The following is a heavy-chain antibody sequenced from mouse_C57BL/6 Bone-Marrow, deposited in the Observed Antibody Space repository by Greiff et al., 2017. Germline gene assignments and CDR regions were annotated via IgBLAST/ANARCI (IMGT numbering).Heavy chain of an antibody. J-gene: IGHJ4*01. CDR1: GFTFSDYY. V-gene: IGHV5-12*01. D-gene: IGHD2-3*01. CDR2: ISNGGGST. CDR3: ARRAMVTMRYYAMDY. Sequence: EVKLVESGGGLVQPGGSLKLSCAASGFTFSDYYMYWVRQTPEKRLEWVAYISNGGGSTYYPDTVKGRFTISRDNAKNTLYLQMSRLQSEDTAMYYCARRAMVTMRYYAMDYWGQGTSVTVSS.